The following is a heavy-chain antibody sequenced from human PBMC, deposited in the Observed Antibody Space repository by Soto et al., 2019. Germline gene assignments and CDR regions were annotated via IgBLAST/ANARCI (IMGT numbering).Heavy chain of an antibody. V-gene: IGHV1-69*01. CDR2: IIPIFGTA. D-gene: IGHD6-13*01. J-gene: IGHJ6*02. CDR3: ARVKQQRGPERYYYYYGMDV. Sequence: QVQLVQSGAEVKKPGSSVKVSCKASGGTFSSYAISWVRQAPGQGLEWMGGIIPIFGTANYAQKFQGRVTITADESTSTAYMELSSLRSEDTAVYYCARVKQQRGPERYYYYYGMDVWGQGTTVTVSS. CDR1: GGTFSSYA.